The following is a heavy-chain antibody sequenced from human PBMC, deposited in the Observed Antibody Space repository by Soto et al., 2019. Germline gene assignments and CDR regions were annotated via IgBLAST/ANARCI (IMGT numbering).Heavy chain of an antibody. Sequence: SETLSLTCTVSGCSISSGCYYWSWIRQHPGKGLEWIGYIYYSGSTYYNPSLKSRVTISVDTSKNQFSLKLSSVTAADTAVYYCARRYIAGYCSGGSCSDNWFDYWGHGTLVTVSS. CDR1: GCSISSGCYY. J-gene: IGHJ5*01. CDR3: ARRYIAGYCSGGSCSDNWFDY. D-gene: IGHD2-15*01. CDR2: IYYSGST. V-gene: IGHV4-31*03.